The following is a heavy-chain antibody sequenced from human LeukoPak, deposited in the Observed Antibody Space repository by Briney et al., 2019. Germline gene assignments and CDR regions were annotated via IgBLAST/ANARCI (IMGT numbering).Heavy chain of an antibody. V-gene: IGHV3-23*01. CDR1: GFRFSDFT. CDR3: AKTLFPNDFWSGYRNDAFDI. D-gene: IGHD3-3*01. CDR2: IGGRGGST. J-gene: IGHJ3*02. Sequence: GGSLRLSCAASGFRFSDFTMTWVRQAPGKGPEWVSAIGGRGGSTYYADSLGGRFTISRDNSKDMLYLQMNSLRAEDTAVYYCAKTLFPNDFWSGYRNDAFDIWGQGTMVTVSS.